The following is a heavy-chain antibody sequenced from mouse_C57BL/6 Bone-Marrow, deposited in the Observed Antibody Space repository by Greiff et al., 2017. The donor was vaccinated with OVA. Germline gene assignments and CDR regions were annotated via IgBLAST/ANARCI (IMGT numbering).Heavy chain of an antibody. D-gene: IGHD2-2*01. V-gene: IGHV5-15*01. Sequence: EVHLVESGGGLVQPGGSLKLSCAASGFTFSDYGMAWVRQAPRKGPEWVAFISNLAYSIYYADTVTGRFTISRENAKNTLYLEMSSLRSEDTAMYYCARQRCYYGYYYFDYWGQGTTLTVSS. CDR3: ARQRCYYGYYYFDY. CDR1: GFTFSDYG. J-gene: IGHJ2*01. CDR2: ISNLAYSI.